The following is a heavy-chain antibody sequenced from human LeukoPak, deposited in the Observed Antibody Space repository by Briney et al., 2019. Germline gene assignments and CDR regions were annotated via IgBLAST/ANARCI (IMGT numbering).Heavy chain of an antibody. D-gene: IGHD3-9*01. CDR1: GNSFTRYY. CDR2: INPSGGST. CDR3: ARDYDILTTGWFDP. Sequence: ASVKVSCKASGNSFTRYYMHWVRQAPGQGLGWMGIINPSGGSTSYAQKFQGRVTMTRDTSTSTVYMELSSLRSEDTAVYYCARDYDILTTGWFDPWGQGTLVTVSS. J-gene: IGHJ5*02. V-gene: IGHV1-46*01.